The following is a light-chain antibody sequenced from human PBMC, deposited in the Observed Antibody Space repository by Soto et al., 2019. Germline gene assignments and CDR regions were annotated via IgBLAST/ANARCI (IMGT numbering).Light chain of an antibody. Sequence: QSVLTQPPSVSAAPGQKVTISCSGSSSNIGGNSVSWYQQLPGTAPKLLIYDDNKRPSGIPDRFSGSKSGTSATLGITGFQTGDEADYYCGTWDSSLGGVVFGGGTQLTVL. V-gene: IGLV1-51*01. CDR3: GTWDSSLGGVV. J-gene: IGLJ3*02. CDR2: DDN. CDR1: SSNIGGNS.